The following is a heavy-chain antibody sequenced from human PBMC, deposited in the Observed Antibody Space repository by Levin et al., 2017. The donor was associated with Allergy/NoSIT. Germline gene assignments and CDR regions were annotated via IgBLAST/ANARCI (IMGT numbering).Heavy chain of an antibody. D-gene: IGHD3-10*01. CDR1: GFTFSSYA. CDR3: AREKSGSYFYAFDI. J-gene: IGHJ3*02. CDR2: ISYDGSNK. Sequence: GESLKISCAASGFTFSSYAMHWVRQAPGKGLEWVAVISYDGSNKYYADSVKGRFTISRDNSKNTLYLQMNSLRAEDTAVYYCAREKSGSYFYAFDIWGQGTMVTVSS. V-gene: IGHV3-30*04.